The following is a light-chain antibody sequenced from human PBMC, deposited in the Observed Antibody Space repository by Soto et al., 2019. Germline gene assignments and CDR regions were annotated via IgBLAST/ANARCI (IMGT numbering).Light chain of an antibody. V-gene: IGKV1-5*01. CDR2: HAS. CDR3: QQYFSYT. CDR1: QSISTW. Sequence: DIQMTQSPSPLSASVGDRVTITCRASQSISTWLAWYQQRPGIAPRLLIYHASTLNSGVPSRFSGSGSGTEFTLTISSLLPADFATYFCQQYFSYTFGQGTKLEIK. J-gene: IGKJ2*01.